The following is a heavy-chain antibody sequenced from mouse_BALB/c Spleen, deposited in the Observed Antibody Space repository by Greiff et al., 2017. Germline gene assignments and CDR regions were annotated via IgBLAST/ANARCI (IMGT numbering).Heavy chain of an antibody. J-gene: IGHJ1*01. V-gene: IGHV2-2*02. CDR1: GFSLTSYG. CDR3: ARNYLLYFDV. D-gene: IGHD5-1*01. Sequence: QVQLQQSGPGLVQPSQSLSITCTVSGFSLTSYGVHWVRQSPGKGLEWLGVIWSGGSTDYNAAFISRLSISKDNSKSQVFFKMNSLQANDTAIYYCARNYLLYFDVWGAGTTVTVSS. CDR2: IWSGGST.